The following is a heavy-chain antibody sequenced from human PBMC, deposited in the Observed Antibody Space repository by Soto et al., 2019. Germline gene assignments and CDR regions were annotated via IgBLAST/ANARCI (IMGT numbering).Heavy chain of an antibody. D-gene: IGHD7-27*01. CDR3: AKAAVGMWRDFDY. CDR1: GFTFSTYA. J-gene: IGHJ4*02. V-gene: IGHV3-23*01. Sequence: EVQLLESGGGLVQPGESLTLSCAASGFTFSTYAMSWVRQAPGKGLEWVSTISGGGGYTYYAESVKGRFTISRDNSQRTLDLEMKSQRAEGRALCPCAKAAVGMWRDFDYWGPGTLV. CDR2: ISGGGGYT.